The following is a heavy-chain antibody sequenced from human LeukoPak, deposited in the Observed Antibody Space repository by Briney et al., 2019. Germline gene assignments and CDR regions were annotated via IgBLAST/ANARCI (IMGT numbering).Heavy chain of an antibody. D-gene: IGHD6-13*01. CDR3: ARDGAYSSSWGVFDY. V-gene: IGHV3-11*04. Sequence: GGSLRLSCAASGFTFSDYYMSWIRQAPGKGLEWVSYISSSGSTIYYADSVKGRFTISRDNAKNSLYLQINSLRAEDTAVYNCARDGAYSSSWGVFDYWGQGTLVTVSS. J-gene: IGHJ4*02. CDR2: ISSSGSTI. CDR1: GFTFSDYY.